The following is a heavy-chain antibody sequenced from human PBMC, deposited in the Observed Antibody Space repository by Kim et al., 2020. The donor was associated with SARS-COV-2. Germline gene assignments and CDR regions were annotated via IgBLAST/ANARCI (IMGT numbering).Heavy chain of an antibody. J-gene: IGHJ4*02. D-gene: IGHD3-22*01. CDR1: GFTFSSYA. CDR3: ARSYDSSGYYLGIDY. CDR2: ISYDGSNK. V-gene: IGHV3-30*04. Sequence: GGSLRLSCAASGFTFSSYAMHWVRQAPGKGLEWVAVISYDGSNKYYADSVKGRFTISRDNSKNTLYLQMNSLRAEDTAVYYCARSYDSSGYYLGIDYWGQGTLVTVSS.